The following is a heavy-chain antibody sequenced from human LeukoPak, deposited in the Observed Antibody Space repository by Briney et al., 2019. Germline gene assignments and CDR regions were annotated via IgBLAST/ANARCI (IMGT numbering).Heavy chain of an antibody. CDR1: GFTVSSNS. CDR3: ARVEGHGYFDY. D-gene: IGHD3-3*01. V-gene: IGHV3-53*01. Sequence: GGSLRLSCTVSGFTVSSNSMSWVRQAPGKGLEWVLFIYSDNTHYSDSVKGRFTISRDNSKNTLYLQMNSLRAEDMAVYYCARVEGHGYFDYWSQGTLVTVSS. J-gene: IGHJ4*02. CDR2: IYSDNT.